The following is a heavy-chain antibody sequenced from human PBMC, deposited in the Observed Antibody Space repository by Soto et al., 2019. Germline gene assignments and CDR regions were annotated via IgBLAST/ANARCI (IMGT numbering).Heavy chain of an antibody. V-gene: IGHV3-23*01. Sequence: GGSLRLSCAASGFTFSSYAMSWVRQAPGKGLEWVSAISGSGGSTYYADSVKGRFTISRDNSKNTLYLQMNSLRAEDTAVYYCAKDRRGLWTGLDAFDISGQGRMVTASS. CDR2: ISGSGGST. CDR1: GFTFSSYA. CDR3: AKDRRGLWTGLDAFDI. D-gene: IGHD5-18*01. J-gene: IGHJ3*02.